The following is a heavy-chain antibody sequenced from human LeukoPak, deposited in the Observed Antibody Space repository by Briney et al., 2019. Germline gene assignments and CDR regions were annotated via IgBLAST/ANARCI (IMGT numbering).Heavy chain of an antibody. CDR3: TRQLTTVSRGGWFDP. CDR1: GGSVTSFY. D-gene: IGHD4-17*01. J-gene: IGHJ5*02. Sequence: SETLSLTCNVSGGSVTSFYWSWIRQSPGKGLEGIGDLFYTGRTNYNPSLKSRVSISADTSKNQFSLRLSSVTAADTAVYYCTRQLTTVSRGGWFDPWGQGTLVTVSS. V-gene: IGHV4-59*08. CDR2: LFYTGRT.